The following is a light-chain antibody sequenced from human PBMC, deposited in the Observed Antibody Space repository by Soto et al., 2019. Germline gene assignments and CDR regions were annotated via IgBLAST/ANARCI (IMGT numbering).Light chain of an antibody. V-gene: IGKV1-39*01. CDR3: QQSYSTLWT. CDR1: QSISSY. CDR2: AAS. Sequence: DIQMTQSPSSLSASVGDRVTITCRASQSISSYLNWYQQKPGKAPKLLIYAASSLQSGVPPRFSGSGSGTDFTLTISSLQPEDFATYYCQQSYSTLWTFGQGTKVDIK. J-gene: IGKJ1*01.